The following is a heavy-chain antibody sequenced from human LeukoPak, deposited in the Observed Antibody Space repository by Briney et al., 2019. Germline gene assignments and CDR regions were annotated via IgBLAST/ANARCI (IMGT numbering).Heavy chain of an antibody. D-gene: IGHD3-10*01. CDR3: ARFGWFGELLVYYYGMDV. Sequence: ASVKVSCKASGYTSTSYDINWVRQATGQGLEWMGWMNPNSGNTGYAQKFQGRVTMTRNTSISTAYMELSSLRSEDTAVYYCARFGWFGELLVYYYGMDVWGQGTTVTVSS. V-gene: IGHV1-8*01. CDR2: MNPNSGNT. J-gene: IGHJ6*02. CDR1: GYTSTSYD.